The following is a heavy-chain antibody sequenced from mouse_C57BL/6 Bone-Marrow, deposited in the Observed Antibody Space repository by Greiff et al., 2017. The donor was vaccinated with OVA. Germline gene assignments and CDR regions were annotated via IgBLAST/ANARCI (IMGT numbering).Heavy chain of an antibody. CDR3: ASQWLLLDY. Sequence: VMLVESGPELVKPGASVKISCKASGYAFSSSWMNWVKQRPGKGLEWIGRIYPGDGDTNYNGKFKGKATLTADKSSSTAYMQLSSLTSEDSAVYFCASQWLLLDYWGQGTTLTVSS. J-gene: IGHJ2*01. D-gene: IGHD2-3*01. V-gene: IGHV1-82*01. CDR1: GYAFSSSW. CDR2: IYPGDGDT.